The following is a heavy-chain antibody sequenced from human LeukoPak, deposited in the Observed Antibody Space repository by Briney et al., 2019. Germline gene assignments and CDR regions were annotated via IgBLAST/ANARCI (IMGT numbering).Heavy chain of an antibody. J-gene: IGHJ4*02. V-gene: IGHV4-34*01. CDR2: INHSGST. D-gene: IGHD5-18*01. CDR1: GGSFSGYY. CDR3: ARGPGTSMASATTNFDY. Sequence: SETLSLTCAVYGGSFSGYYWSWIRQPPGKGLEWIGEINHSGSTNYNPSLKSRVTISVDTSKNQFSLKLSSVTAADTAVYYCARGPGTSMASATTNFDYWGQGTLVAVSS.